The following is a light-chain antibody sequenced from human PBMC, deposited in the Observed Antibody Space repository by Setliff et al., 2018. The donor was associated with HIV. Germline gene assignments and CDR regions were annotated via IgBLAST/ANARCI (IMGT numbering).Light chain of an antibody. V-gene: IGLV2-14*03. J-gene: IGLJ1*01. CDR1: ISDIGSYNF. CDR2: DVS. CDR3: SSYTTNSTYV. Sequence: QSVLTQPASVSGSPGQSITIPCTGSISDIGSYNFVSWYQQHPGKAPNLIISDVSKRPSGVSDRFSGSKSGHTASLTISGLQADDEADYYCSSYTTNSTYVFGSGTKVTV.